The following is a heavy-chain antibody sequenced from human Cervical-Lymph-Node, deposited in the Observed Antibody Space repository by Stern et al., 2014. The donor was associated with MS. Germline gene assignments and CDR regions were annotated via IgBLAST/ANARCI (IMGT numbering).Heavy chain of an antibody. D-gene: IGHD3-16*01. Sequence: VQLVQSGGEVKEPGASVRVSCKASGYTFSNYGVHWVRQAPGHGLEWMGWISVCHGNTKLAKKLYGRITLTANTSPSIAYLDLRSLRSAETAVYYCAGGHCQSDYHSGMDVWGQGTTVTVSS. CDR1: GYTFSNYG. CDR2: ISVCHGNT. J-gene: IGHJ6*02. V-gene: IGHV1-18*01. CDR3: AGGHCQSDYHSGMDV.